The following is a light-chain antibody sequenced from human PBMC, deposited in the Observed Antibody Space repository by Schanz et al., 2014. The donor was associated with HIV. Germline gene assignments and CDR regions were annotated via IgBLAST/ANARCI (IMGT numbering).Light chain of an antibody. Sequence: QSALTQPASVSGALGQSITISCTGTSGDVGRYHYLPRYQQHPGQAPKLLIYDVTYRPSGISNRFSGSKSGYTASLTISGLQADDEADYYCSSYTTSSTLVFGGGTKVTVL. V-gene: IGLV2-14*03. CDR2: DVT. J-gene: IGLJ2*01. CDR3: SSYTTSSTLV. CDR1: SGDVGRYHY.